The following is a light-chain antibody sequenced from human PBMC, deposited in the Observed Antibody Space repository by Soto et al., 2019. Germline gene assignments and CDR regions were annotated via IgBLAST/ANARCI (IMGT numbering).Light chain of an antibody. CDR3: QQYGSSGT. Sequence: EIVLTQSPGTLSLPPGERATLSCRASQSFSNNYLAWYQQKPGQAPRLLNYGASNRATGIPDRFSGSGSGTDFTLTISRLEPEDFAVYYCQQYGSSGTFGQGTKVDIK. CDR2: GAS. J-gene: IGKJ1*01. V-gene: IGKV3-20*01. CDR1: QSFSNNY.